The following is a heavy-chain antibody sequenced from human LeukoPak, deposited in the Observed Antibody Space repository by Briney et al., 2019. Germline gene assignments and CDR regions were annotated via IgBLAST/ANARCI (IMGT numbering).Heavy chain of an antibody. J-gene: IGHJ4*02. D-gene: IGHD3-22*01. Sequence: GGSLRLSCAASGFTFSSYNMNWVRQAPGKGLEWVSSISSSSSYIYYADSVKGRFTISRDYAKNSLYLQMNSLRAEDTAIYFCAYLDSSGFYYGRLRYWGQGTPVTVSS. CDR2: ISSSSSYI. CDR3: AYLDSSGFYYGRLRY. V-gene: IGHV3-21*04. CDR1: GFTFSSYN.